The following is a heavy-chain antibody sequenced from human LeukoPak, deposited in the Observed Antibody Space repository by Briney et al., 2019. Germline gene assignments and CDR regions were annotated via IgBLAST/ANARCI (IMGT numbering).Heavy chain of an antibody. CDR2: IYHSGST. Sequence: PSETLSLTCVISGGSISSYNWWSWVRQPPGEGLEWIGEIYHSGSTNYNPPLKSRVTISLDKSKNQFSLKLSSVTAADTAVYYCAREGSAYDSSGYYSKIFDYWGQGTLVTVSS. V-gene: IGHV4-4*02. CDR1: GGSISSYNW. CDR3: AREGSAYDSSGYYSKIFDY. J-gene: IGHJ4*02. D-gene: IGHD3-22*01.